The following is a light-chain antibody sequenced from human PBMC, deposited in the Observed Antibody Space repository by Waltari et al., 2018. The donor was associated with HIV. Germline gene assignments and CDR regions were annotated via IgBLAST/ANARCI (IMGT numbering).Light chain of an antibody. CDR3: CSYVSEIVPCV. J-gene: IGLJ3*02. Sequence: QTALTQPASVSGSPGQSITISCTGTSSDVGAYNLVSRYQQHPGKAPRLIIYDVSERHAGVSNRFTGSKSGNTASLTISGLQAEDEADYYCCSYVSEIVPCVFGGGTKLTVL. CDR1: SSDVGAYNL. V-gene: IGLV2-23*02. CDR2: DVS.